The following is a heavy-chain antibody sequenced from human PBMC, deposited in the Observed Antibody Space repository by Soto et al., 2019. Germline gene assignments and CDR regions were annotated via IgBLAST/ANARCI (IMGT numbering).Heavy chain of an antibody. CDR2: ISYDGSNK. V-gene: IGHV3-30*18. Sequence: QVQLVESGGSVVQPGRSLRLSCAASGFTFSSYGMHWVRQAPGKGLEWVAVISYDGSNKYYADSVKGRFTISRDNSKNTLYLQMNSLRAEDTAVYYCAKDLRGRGYFDYWGQGTLVTVSS. CDR3: AKDLRGRGYFDY. J-gene: IGHJ4*02. CDR1: GFTFSSYG. D-gene: IGHD3-10*01.